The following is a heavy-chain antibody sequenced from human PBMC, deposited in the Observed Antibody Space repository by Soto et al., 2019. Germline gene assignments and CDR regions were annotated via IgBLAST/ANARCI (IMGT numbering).Heavy chain of an antibody. CDR2: IIPIFGTA. J-gene: IGHJ3*02. D-gene: IGHD2-8*01. V-gene: IGHV1-69*13. Sequence: WASVKVSCKASGGTFSSYAISWVRQAPGQELEWMGGIIPIFGTANYAQKFQGRVTITADESTSTAYMELSSLRSEDTAVYYCARVEYCTNGVCYGTDAFDIWGQGTMVTV. CDR3: ARVEYCTNGVCYGTDAFDI. CDR1: GGTFSSYA.